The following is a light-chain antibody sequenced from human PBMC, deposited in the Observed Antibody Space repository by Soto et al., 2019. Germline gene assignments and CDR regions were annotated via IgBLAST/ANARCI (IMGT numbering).Light chain of an antibody. V-gene: IGKV3-15*01. CDR1: QGVSRK. J-gene: IGKJ1*01. CDR3: QQYNDWPWT. Sequence: DIVMTQSPATLSVAPGERVTFSCRASQGVSRKLAWYQHKPGQAPRLLISGASTGATGIPARFSGSGSGTEFTLTISSLQSEDCAIYYCQQYNDWPWTFGQGTKVEI. CDR2: GAS.